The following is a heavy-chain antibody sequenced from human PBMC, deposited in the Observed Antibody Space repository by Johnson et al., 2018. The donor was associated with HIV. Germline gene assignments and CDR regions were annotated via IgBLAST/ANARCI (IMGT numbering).Heavy chain of an antibody. Sequence: VQLVESGGGLVKPGGSLRLSCAASGFTFSNAWMSWVRQAPGKGLEWVGRIKSNTDGGTTDYAAPVKGSFTISRDDSKNTLYLQMNSMRAEDTALYYCTTAGGRDTIFGVANDAFDIWGQGTMVTVSS. D-gene: IGHD3-3*01. J-gene: IGHJ3*02. CDR2: IKSNTDGGTT. CDR1: GFTFSNAW. CDR3: TTAGGRDTIFGVANDAFDI. V-gene: IGHV3-15*05.